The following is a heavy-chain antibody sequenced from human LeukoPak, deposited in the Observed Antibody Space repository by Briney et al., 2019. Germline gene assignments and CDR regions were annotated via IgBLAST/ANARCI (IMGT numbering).Heavy chain of an antibody. J-gene: IGHJ4*02. CDR1: GYSISSGYY. Sequence: SETLSLTCTVSGYSISSGYYWGWIRQPPGEGLEWIGSIYHSGSTYYNPSLKSRVTISVDTSKNQFSLKLSSVTAADTAVYYCARDGDLWSGSFDYWGQGTLVTVSS. D-gene: IGHD3-3*01. CDR3: ARDGDLWSGSFDY. V-gene: IGHV4-38-2*02. CDR2: IYHSGST.